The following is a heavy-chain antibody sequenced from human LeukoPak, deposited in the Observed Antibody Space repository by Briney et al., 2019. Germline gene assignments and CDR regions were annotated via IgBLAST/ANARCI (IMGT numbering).Heavy chain of an antibody. CDR3: ARASFGYSYGLFDY. Sequence: SETLSLTCTVSGGSISSYYWSWIRQPPGKGLEWIGYIYYSGSTNYNPSLKSRVTISVDTSGNQFSLKLSSVTAADTAVYYCARASFGYSYGLFDYWGQGTLVTVSS. D-gene: IGHD5-18*01. V-gene: IGHV4-59*01. CDR2: IYYSGST. CDR1: GGSISSYY. J-gene: IGHJ4*02.